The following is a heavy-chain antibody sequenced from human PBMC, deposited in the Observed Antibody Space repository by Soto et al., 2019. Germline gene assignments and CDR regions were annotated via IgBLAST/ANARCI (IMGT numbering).Heavy chain of an antibody. J-gene: IGHJ4*02. Sequence: QLQLQESGSGLVKPSQTLSLTCAVSGGSISSGGYSWSWIRQPPGKGLEWIGYIYHSGSTYYNPSLKSRVTISVDRSKNQFSLKLSSVPAADTAVYYFDSERGSMFDYWGQGTLVTVSS. CDR1: GGSISSGGYS. D-gene: IGHD3-10*01. CDR3: DSERGSMFDY. V-gene: IGHV4-30-2*01. CDR2: IYHSGST.